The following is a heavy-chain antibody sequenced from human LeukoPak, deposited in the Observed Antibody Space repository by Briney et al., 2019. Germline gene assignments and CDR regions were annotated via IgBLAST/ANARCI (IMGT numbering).Heavy chain of an antibody. D-gene: IGHD1-26*01. CDR1: GGSMSNIYY. Sequence: SETLSLTCKVSGGSMSNIYYWGGIRRPPGKGGGGMGKIFYSGITYYNPSLRSRVTIAIDTSKSQFSLKLTSVTAADTAVYYCARQSFAPFQVGPETPIESWGQGTLVTVSA. CDR2: IFYSGIT. J-gene: IGHJ4*02. V-gene: IGHV4-39*01. CDR3: ARQSFAPFQVGPETPIES.